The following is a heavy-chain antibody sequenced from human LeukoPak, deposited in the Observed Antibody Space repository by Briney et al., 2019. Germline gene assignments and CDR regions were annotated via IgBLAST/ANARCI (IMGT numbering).Heavy chain of an antibody. CDR2: ITGSGGST. CDR3: AKAHYFWSGYPNWFYP. Sequence: PGGSLRLSCAASGFTFSSYAMSWVRQAPGKGLEWVSAITGSGGSTYYADSVKGRFTISRDNSKNTLYLQMNSLRAEDTAVYYCAKAHYFWSGYPNWFYPWGQGTLVTVSS. CDR1: GFTFSSYA. D-gene: IGHD3-3*01. J-gene: IGHJ5*02. V-gene: IGHV3-23*01.